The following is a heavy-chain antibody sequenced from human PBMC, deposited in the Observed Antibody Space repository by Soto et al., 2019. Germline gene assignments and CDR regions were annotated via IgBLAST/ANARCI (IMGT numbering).Heavy chain of an antibody. Sequence: PPETLSLTCTVSVGSISMNYWSWIRQPPGKGLEWIGYIYYSGSINYNPSLKSRVTISVDTSKNQFSLKLNSMTAADSVVYYCARHNYGSGSTYFDYWGQGTLVTVSS. D-gene: IGHD3-10*01. J-gene: IGHJ4*02. V-gene: IGHV4-59*08. CDR2: IYYSGSI. CDR3: ARHNYGSGSTYFDY. CDR1: VGSISMNY.